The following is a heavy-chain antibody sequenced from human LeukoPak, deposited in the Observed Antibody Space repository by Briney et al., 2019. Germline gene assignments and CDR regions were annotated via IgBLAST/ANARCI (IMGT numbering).Heavy chain of an antibody. J-gene: IGHJ5*02. V-gene: IGHV1-69*04. Sequence: ASVKVSCKASGGTFSSYAISWVRQAPGQGLEWMGRTIPILGIANYAQKFQGRVTITADKSTSTAYMELSSLRSEDTAVNYCVVPPSSQRMEFDPWGQGTLVTVSS. CDR2: TIPILGIA. CDR3: VVPPSSQRMEFDP. D-gene: IGHD2-2*01. CDR1: GGTFSSYA.